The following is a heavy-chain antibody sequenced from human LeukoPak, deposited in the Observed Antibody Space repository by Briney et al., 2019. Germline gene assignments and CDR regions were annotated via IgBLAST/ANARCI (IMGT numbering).Heavy chain of an antibody. J-gene: IGHJ4*02. CDR1: DVSISSSSYY. Sequence: SETLSLTCTVSDVSISSSSYYWAWIRQPPGKGLEYIGSYSGSTYYNPSLKSRVTISVDTSKKQFSLKLSSVTAADTAVYYCARSSYGAGSKPYWVDYWGQGTLVTVSS. CDR3: ARSSYGAGSKPYWVDY. V-gene: IGHV4-39*01. D-gene: IGHD3-10*01. CDR2: YSGST.